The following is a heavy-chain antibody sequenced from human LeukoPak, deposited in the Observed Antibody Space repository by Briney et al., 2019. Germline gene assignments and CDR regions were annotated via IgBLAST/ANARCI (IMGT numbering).Heavy chain of an antibody. Sequence: GGSLRLPCAASGFIFSSYGMHWVRQASGKGLEWVAVISYDGINKYYADSVKGRFTISRDNSKNTLYLQMIGLRAEDTAVYYCAKAGHYYDTSGYYLVDWGQGTLVTVSS. V-gene: IGHV3-30*18. D-gene: IGHD3-22*01. CDR2: ISYDGINK. CDR3: AKAGHYYDTSGYYLVD. CDR1: GFIFSSYG. J-gene: IGHJ4*02.